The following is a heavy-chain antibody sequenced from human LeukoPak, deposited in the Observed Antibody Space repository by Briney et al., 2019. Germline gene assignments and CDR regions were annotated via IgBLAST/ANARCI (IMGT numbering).Heavy chain of an antibody. V-gene: IGHV5-51*01. CDR2: IYPGDSDT. CDR1: EYTFTSYW. D-gene: IGHD3-22*01. Sequence: GESLNISCKCSEYTFTSYWIGGLRQMPGKGLEWMGIIYPGDSDTRHSPYFQGQVTISADQSISTAYLKWSSLQASDTAVYYCGRYRSGYPPYYYGMDVWGQGTTVTVSS. J-gene: IGHJ6*02. CDR3: GRYRSGYPPYYYGMDV.